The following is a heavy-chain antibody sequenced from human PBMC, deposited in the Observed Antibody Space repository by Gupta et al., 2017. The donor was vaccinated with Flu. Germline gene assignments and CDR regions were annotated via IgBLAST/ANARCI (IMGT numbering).Heavy chain of an antibody. V-gene: IGHV4-39*01. CDR3: ARSLVWVEYYFDY. CDR2: IYYSGST. J-gene: IGHJ4*02. D-gene: IGHD2-8*01. Sequence: QLQLQESGPGLVKPSETLSLTCTVSGGSISSSSYYWGWIRQPPGKGLEWIGSIYYSGSTYYNPSLKRRVTISVDTSKNQFSLKLSSVTAADTAVYYCARSLVWVEYYFDYWGQGTLVTVSS. CDR1: GGSISSSSYY.